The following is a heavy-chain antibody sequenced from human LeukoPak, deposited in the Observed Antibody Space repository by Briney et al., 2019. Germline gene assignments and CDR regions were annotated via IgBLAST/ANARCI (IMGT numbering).Heavy chain of an antibody. V-gene: IGHV1-18*01. Sequence: ASVKVSCKASGYTFTSYGISWVRQAPGQGLEWMGWISAYNGNTNYAQKLQGRVTITRDTSASTAYMELSSLRSEDTAVYYCARGADYGDYGVYFDYWGQGTLVTVSS. J-gene: IGHJ4*02. CDR1: GYTFTSYG. D-gene: IGHD4-17*01. CDR3: ARGADYGDYGVYFDY. CDR2: ISAYNGNT.